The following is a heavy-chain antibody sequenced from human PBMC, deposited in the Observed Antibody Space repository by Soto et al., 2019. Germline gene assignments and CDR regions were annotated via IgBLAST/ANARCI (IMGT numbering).Heavy chain of an antibody. CDR2: IGGSGGGT. D-gene: IGHD3-22*01. CDR1: GFTFSIYA. V-gene: IGHV3-23*01. CDR3: AKDAPGSGWLSDY. Sequence: EVQLLESGGGLVHPGGSLRLSCAASGFTFSIYAMSWVRQAPGKGLACVSTIGGSGGGTSYADIVRGRFTLSRDNSQNTLYLQMNSLRAEDTAVYYCAKDAPGSGWLSDYWGQGTLVTVSS. J-gene: IGHJ4*02.